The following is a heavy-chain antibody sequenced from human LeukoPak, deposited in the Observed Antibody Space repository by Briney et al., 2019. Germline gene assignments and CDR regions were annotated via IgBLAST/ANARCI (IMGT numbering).Heavy chain of an antibody. D-gene: IGHD2-15*01. J-gene: IGHJ3*02. V-gene: IGHV1-18*01. Sequence: GASVTVSCTASGYTFTSYGISWVRQAPGQGLEWMGWISAYNGNTNYAQKLQGRVTMTTDTSTSTAYMELRSLRSDDTAVYYCARGSGGKPLDAFDIWGQGTMVTVSS. CDR1: GYTFTSYG. CDR2: ISAYNGNT. CDR3: ARGSGGKPLDAFDI.